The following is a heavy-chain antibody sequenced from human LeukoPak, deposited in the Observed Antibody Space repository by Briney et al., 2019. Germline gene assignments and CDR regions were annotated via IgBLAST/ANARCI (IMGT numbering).Heavy chain of an antibody. J-gene: IGHJ4*01. CDR1: GYTFTSYD. V-gene: IGHV1-8*03. Sequence: ASVKLSCKASGYTFTSYDINWVRQATGQGLEWMGWMNPNSGNTGYAQKFQGRVTITRNTSISTAYMELSSLRSEDTAVDYCARPSVGYDFWSGYLYYFDYWGHGTLFTVSS. CDR3: ARPSVGYDFWSGYLYYFDY. CDR2: MNPNSGNT. D-gene: IGHD3-3*01.